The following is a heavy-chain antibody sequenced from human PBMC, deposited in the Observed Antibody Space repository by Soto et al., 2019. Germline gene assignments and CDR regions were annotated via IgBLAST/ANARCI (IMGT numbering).Heavy chain of an antibody. CDR2: INAGNGNT. J-gene: IGHJ4*02. D-gene: IGHD2-21*02. Sequence: QVQLVQSGAEEKKPGASVKVSCKASGYTFTSYAMHWVRQALGQRLEWMGWINAGNGNTKYSQKFQGRVTITRDTCESTADMELSRLRAEDTAVSYCARSIVVVTALDYWGQGTLVTVSS. CDR3: ARSIVVVTALDY. V-gene: IGHV1-3*05. CDR1: GYTFTSYA.